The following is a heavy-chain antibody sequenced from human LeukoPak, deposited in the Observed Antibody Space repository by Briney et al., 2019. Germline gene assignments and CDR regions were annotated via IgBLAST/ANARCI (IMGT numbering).Heavy chain of an antibody. CDR1: GFTFSSYS. V-gene: IGHV3-21*01. CDR3: ARDREYSAPIDY. Sequence: GGSLRLSCAASGFTFSSYSMNWVRQAPGKGLEWVSSISSSSSFIYYADSMKGRFTISRDNAKNSLYLQMNSLRAEDTAVYYCARDREYSAPIDYWGQGTLVTVSS. J-gene: IGHJ4*02. D-gene: IGHD6-6*01. CDR2: ISSSSSFI.